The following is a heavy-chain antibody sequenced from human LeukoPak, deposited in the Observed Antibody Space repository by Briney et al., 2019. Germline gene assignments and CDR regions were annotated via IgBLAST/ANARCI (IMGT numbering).Heavy chain of an antibody. CDR1: GGSISSYY. V-gene: IGHV4-4*07. J-gene: IGHJ4*02. CDR3: AREEEDYGDYVFDY. Sequence: SETLSLTCTVSGGSISSYYWSWIRQPAGKGLEWIGRIYTSGSTNYNPSLKSRVTMSVDTSKNQFSLKLSSVTAADTAVYYCAREEEDYGDYVFDYWGQGILVAVSS. D-gene: IGHD4-17*01. CDR2: IYTSGST.